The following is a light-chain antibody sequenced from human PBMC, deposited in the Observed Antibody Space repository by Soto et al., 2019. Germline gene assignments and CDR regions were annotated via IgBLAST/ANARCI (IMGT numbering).Light chain of an antibody. J-gene: IGKJ1*01. CDR1: HNIVNY. V-gene: IGKV1-39*01. CDR3: QQTYSGRT. Sequence: DIQMTQSPSSLTASVGDTVTITCRTRHNIVNYVNWYQQRPGKAPDLLISAASTLHSGDPSRFSGSGSATVFALNISSLQPEDFATYYCQQTYSGRTVGQGTQVDIK. CDR2: AAS.